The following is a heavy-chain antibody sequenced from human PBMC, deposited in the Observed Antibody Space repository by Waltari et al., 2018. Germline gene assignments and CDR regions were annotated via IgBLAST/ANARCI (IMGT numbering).Heavy chain of an antibody. CDR2: INDDGTKE. CDR1: GFDFHGYW. V-gene: IGHV3-7*01. J-gene: IGHJ4*02. CDR3: ARSGLVSAFDY. Sequence: EVQLVESGGGLVQPGGSLRLSCVASGFDFHGYWMGWFRQAPGKSLEWVANINDDGTKEFYVESLKGRVTISRDNAKNSVYLQTTSPRAEDTALYYCARSGLVSAFDYWGQGSLVTVAS. D-gene: IGHD3-9*01.